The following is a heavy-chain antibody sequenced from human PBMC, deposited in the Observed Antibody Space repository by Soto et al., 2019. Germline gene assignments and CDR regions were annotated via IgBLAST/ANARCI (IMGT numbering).Heavy chain of an antibody. CDR2: IYSSENT. CDR1: GGSLAPQIYS. CDR3: ARTLGPQVTGYVDSDYRWTIDQ. V-gene: IGHV4-39*02. D-gene: IGHD4-4*01. Sequence: PPGTHAPTRPVSGGSLAPQIYSWGGVRQPPGKGLEWVGTIYSSENTYYNPSLLRRVTISVDTSKNDFSLRLSSVTAADTGVYFCARTLGPQVTGYVDSDYRWTIDQWGQGTLVTVSS. J-gene: IGHJ4*02.